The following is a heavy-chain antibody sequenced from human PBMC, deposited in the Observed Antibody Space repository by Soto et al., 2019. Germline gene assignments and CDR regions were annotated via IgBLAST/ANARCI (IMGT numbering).Heavy chain of an antibody. CDR2: IYNNGTT. CDR3: AREPLI. J-gene: IGHJ3*02. CDR1: GASITSVAYF. V-gene: IGHV4-31*03. Sequence: QVQLQESGPGLVKPSQTLSLTCTVSGASITSVAYFWTWIRQHPGEGLEWIGYIYNNGTTSYNPSLQSRVTISLDTSKNQVSLRLSSVTAADTAVYYCAREPLIWGQGTMVSVSS.